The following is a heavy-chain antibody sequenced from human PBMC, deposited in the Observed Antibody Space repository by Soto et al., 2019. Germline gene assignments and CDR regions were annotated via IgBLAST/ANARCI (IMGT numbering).Heavy chain of an antibody. CDR3: ARDKSRNGDYAYLTYFDY. CDR2: IIPIFGTA. D-gene: IGHD4-17*01. CDR1: GGTFSSYA. Sequence: QVQLVQSGAEVKKPGSSVKVSCKASGGTFSSYAISWVRQAPGQGLEWMGGIIPIFGTANYAQKFQGRVTITADESTSTAYMELSSLRSEDTAVYYCARDKSRNGDYAYLTYFDYWGQGTLVTVSS. J-gene: IGHJ4*02. V-gene: IGHV1-69*01.